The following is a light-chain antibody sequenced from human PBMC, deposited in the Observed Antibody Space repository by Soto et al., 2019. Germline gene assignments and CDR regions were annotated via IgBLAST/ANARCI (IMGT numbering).Light chain of an antibody. CDR3: SSYTTGSTRV. Sequence: QSALTQPASVSGSPGQSITISYTGTSSDVGGYNYVSWYQQRPGKAPKLIIYDVSDRPSGVSNRFSGSKSDNTASLTISGLQAEDEADYYCSSYTTGSTRVFGGGTKLTVL. CDR2: DVS. CDR1: SSDVGGYNY. V-gene: IGLV2-14*01. J-gene: IGLJ3*02.